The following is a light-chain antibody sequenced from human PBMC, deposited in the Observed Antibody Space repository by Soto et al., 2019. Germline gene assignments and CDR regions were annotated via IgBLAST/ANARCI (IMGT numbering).Light chain of an antibody. Sequence: QSALTQPASVSGSPGQSITISCTGTSSDVGSYNLVSWYQQHPGKAPKLRIYEGTKRPSGVSNRFSGSKSGNTASLTISGLQAEDEADYYCCSYAGGVIFGGGTKLTVL. CDR1: SSDVGSYNL. J-gene: IGLJ2*01. CDR3: CSYAGGVI. V-gene: IGLV2-23*01. CDR2: EGT.